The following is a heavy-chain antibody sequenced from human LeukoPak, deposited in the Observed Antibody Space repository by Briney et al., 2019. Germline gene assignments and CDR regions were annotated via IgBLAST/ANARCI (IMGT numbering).Heavy chain of an antibody. D-gene: IGHD3-10*01. CDR1: GYIFSGYS. V-gene: IGHV1-46*01. CDR3: ARDWAHGSFDY. CDR2: INPSSGSA. J-gene: IGHJ4*02. Sequence: ASVKVSCKASGYIFSGYSMHWVRQAPGQGPEWMGMINPSSGSATYAQKFQGSVTMTRDMSTTTLYMELSSLRSEDTAVYYCARDWAHGSFDYWGQGTPVIVSS.